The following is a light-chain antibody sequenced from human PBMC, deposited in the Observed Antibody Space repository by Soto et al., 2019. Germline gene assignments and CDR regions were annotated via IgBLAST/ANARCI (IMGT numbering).Light chain of an antibody. CDR2: GAS. CDR1: QGISTY. CDR3: QQYHSYPFT. Sequence: DIQMTQSPSSLSASVGDRVTITCRASQGISTYLSWFQQKPGKAPKSLIFGASNLQTGVPSHFSGSGSGTDFTLTISSLQPEDFATYYCQQYHSYPFTFGPGTKVDIK. V-gene: IGKV1-16*02. J-gene: IGKJ3*01.